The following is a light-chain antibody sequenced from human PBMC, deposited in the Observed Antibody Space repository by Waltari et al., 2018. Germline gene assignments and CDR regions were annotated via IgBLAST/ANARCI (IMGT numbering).Light chain of an antibody. CDR2: AGS. Sequence: SQLTQSPSSLSASVGDRVTITCPASQGISSYLAWYQQKPGKAPKLLIYAGSTLLNGVPSRFSVGGFGTDFTLTISSLQPEDFATYYCQQVNIYPFTFGPGTTVDIK. CDR1: QGISSY. J-gene: IGKJ3*01. V-gene: IGKV1-9*01. CDR3: QQVNIYPFT.